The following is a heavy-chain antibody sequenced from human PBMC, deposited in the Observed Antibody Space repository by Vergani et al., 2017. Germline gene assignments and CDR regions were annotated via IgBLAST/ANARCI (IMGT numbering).Heavy chain of an antibody. V-gene: IGHV3-23*01. CDR3: AKDLHDSSGYYPDY. Sequence: EVQLLESGGGSAQPGESLRLSCVASGFTFTAHGLNWVRQAPGKGLEWVSGISGQNFRTHYADSVKGRFTISRDDSKNTVYLQINSLRAEDTAFYYCAKDLHDSSGYYPDYWGQGTLVTVSS. CDR2: ISGQNFRT. CDR1: GFTFTAHG. J-gene: IGHJ4*02. D-gene: IGHD3-22*01.